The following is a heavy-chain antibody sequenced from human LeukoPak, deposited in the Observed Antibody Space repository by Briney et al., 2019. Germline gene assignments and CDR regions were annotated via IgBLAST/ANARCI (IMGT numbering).Heavy chain of an antibody. CDR3: ARLGIAAAGTNY. V-gene: IGHV3-21*01. CDR2: ISSSNSYI. D-gene: IGHD6-13*01. J-gene: IGHJ4*02. Sequence: GGSLRLSCAASGFTFSSYSMNWVRQAPGKGLEWVSSISSSNSYIYYADSVRGRFTISRDNSKNTLYLQMNSLRAEDTAVYYCARLGIAAAGTNYWGQGTLVTVSS. CDR1: GFTFSSYS.